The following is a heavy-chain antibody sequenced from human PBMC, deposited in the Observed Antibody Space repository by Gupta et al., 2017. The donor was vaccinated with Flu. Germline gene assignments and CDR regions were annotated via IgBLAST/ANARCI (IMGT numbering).Heavy chain of an antibody. CDR1: GFTFRSYA. J-gene: IGHJ4*02. Sequence: EVQLLESGGGLVQPGGSLRLSCAASGFTFRSYAMSWVRQAPGKGLEWVSAISGSGGSTYYADSVKGRFTISRDNSKNTLYLQMNSLRAEDTAVYYCAKDRLVDSSGYYYGLSFDYWGQGTLVTVSS. CDR2: ISGSGGST. V-gene: IGHV3-23*01. CDR3: AKDRLVDSSGYYYGLSFDY. D-gene: IGHD3-22*01.